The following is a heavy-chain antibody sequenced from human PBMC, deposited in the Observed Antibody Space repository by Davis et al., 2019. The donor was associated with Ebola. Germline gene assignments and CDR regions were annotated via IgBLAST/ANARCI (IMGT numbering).Heavy chain of an antibody. D-gene: IGHD3-10*01. J-gene: IGHJ4*02. CDR1: GGSFSGYY. CDR2: INHSGST. V-gene: IGHV4-34*01. Sequence: MPSETLSLTCAVYGGSFSGYYWSWIRQPPGKGLEWIGEINHSGSTNYNPSLKSRVTISVDTSKNQFSLKLSSVTAADTAVYYCARSHYGSGSYYPLFDYWGRGTLVTVSS. CDR3: ARSHYGSGSYYPLFDY.